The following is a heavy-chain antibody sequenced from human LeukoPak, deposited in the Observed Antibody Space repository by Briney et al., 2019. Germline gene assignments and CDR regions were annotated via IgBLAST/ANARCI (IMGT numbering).Heavy chain of an antibody. CDR2: LNSDGTIT. D-gene: IGHD3-3*01. Sequence: GGSLRLSCVASGFSFSSYWMHWVRQVPGKGPVWVSCLNSDGTITNYGDSVKGRFTISRDNANNTLYLQMHSLGAEDTTVYYCARVWSYWGQGTLVTVSS. CDR3: ARVWSY. V-gene: IGHV3-74*01. J-gene: IGHJ4*02. CDR1: GFSFSSYW.